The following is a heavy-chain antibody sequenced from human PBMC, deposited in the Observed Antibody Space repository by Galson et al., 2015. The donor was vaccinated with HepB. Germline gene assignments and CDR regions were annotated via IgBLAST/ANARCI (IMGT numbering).Heavy chain of an antibody. CDR1: GYTFTSYD. V-gene: IGHV1-8*01. Sequence: SVKVSCKASGYTFTSYDINWVRQATGQGLEWMGWMNPNSGNTGYAQKFQGRVTMTRNTSISTAYMELSSLRSEDTAVYYCAVRSDTGYSYGPSYYYGMDVWGQGTTVTVSS. D-gene: IGHD5-18*01. CDR3: AVRSDTGYSYGPSYYYGMDV. CDR2: MNPNSGNT. J-gene: IGHJ6*02.